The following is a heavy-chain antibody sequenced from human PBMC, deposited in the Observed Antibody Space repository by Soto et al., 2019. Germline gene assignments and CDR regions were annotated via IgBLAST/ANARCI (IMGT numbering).Heavy chain of an antibody. D-gene: IGHD3-3*01. CDR2: TLYSGRP. CDR3: ARHDFYHRSFDI. V-gene: IGHV4-61*08. J-gene: IGHJ3*02. CDR1: GVSVVSGAYY. Sequence: SATLSITCRVSGVSVVSGAYYWSWILQPPGKGLEWIGYTLYSGRPNYNPSLQSLQSRVTISVDTSRNQFSLRLTSVTAADTALYYCARHDFYHRSFDIWGQGTLVTVSS.